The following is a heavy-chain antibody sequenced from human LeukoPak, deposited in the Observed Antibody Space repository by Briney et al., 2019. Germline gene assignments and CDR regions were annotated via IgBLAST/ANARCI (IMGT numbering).Heavy chain of an antibody. V-gene: IGHV3-53*01. Sequence: GGSLRLSCTVSGFTVSTNSMSWVRQAPGKGLEWVSFIYSDNTHYSDSVKGRFTISRDNSKNTLYLQMNSLRAEDTAVYYCAKGYDFWSGLNYWGQGTLVTVSS. J-gene: IGHJ4*02. CDR1: GFTVSTNS. CDR2: IYSDNT. CDR3: AKGYDFWSGLNY. D-gene: IGHD3-3*01.